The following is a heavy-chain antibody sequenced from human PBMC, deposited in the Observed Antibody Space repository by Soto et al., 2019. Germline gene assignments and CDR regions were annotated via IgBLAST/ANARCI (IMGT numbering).Heavy chain of an antibody. J-gene: IGHJ4*02. D-gene: IGHD6-19*01. CDR3: ARGSYYSGWV. CDR2: IYYSGST. Sequence: PSETLSLTCTVSGGSISSYYWSWIRQPPGKGLEWIGYIYYSGSTNYNPSLKSRVTISVDTSKNQFSLKLSSVTPEDTAVYYCARGSYYSGWVWGQGTLVTVSS. CDR1: GGSISSYY. V-gene: IGHV4-59*12.